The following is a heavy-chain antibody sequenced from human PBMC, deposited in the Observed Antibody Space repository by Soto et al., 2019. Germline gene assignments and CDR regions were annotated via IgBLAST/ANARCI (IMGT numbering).Heavy chain of an antibody. Sequence: SETLSLTCAVYGGSFSGYYWSWIRQPPGKGLEWIGEINHSGSTNYNPSLKSRVTISVDTSKNQFSLKLSSVTAADTAVYYCARDNTEADAFDIWGQGTMVTVSS. J-gene: IGHJ3*02. V-gene: IGHV4-34*01. CDR3: ARDNTEADAFDI. CDR2: INHSGST. D-gene: IGHD4-17*01. CDR1: GGSFSGYY.